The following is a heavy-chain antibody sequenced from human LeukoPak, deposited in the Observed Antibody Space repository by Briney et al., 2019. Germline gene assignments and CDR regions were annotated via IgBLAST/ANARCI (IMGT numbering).Heavy chain of an antibody. CDR1: GYSFTGYY. V-gene: IGHV1-2*02. CDR3: ARGTPADY. Sequence: ASVKVSCKASGYSFTGYYIHWVRQAPGQGLEWMGWLNPSSGGSHYAQKFQVRVTITRDTSISTAYMELSRLTSDDTAVYYCARGTPADYWGQGTLLTVSS. D-gene: IGHD4-23*01. J-gene: IGHJ4*02. CDR2: LNPSSGGS.